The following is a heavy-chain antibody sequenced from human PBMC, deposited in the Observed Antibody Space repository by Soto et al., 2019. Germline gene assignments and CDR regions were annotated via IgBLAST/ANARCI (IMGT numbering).Heavy chain of an antibody. CDR1: GYTFTTYG. CDR3: ARCDGQWILDK. Sequence: ASVKVSCKAAGYTFTTYGISWVRQAPGQGLEWMGWISVYNGNTNYAQKLQGRVTMTTDTSTSTAYMELTSLRSDDTALYYCARCDGQWILDKWGQGTLVTVSS. V-gene: IGHV1-18*01. CDR2: ISVYNGNT. D-gene: IGHD6-19*01. J-gene: IGHJ4*02.